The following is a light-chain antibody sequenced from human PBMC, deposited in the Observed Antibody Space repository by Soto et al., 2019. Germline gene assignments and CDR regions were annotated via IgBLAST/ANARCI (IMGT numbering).Light chain of an antibody. V-gene: IGKV3D-15*01. CDR3: QLYNSWPIR. J-gene: IGKJ5*01. CDR1: QSVSSN. CDR2: GAS. Sequence: IVMTQSPATLSVSPGERATLSCRASQSVSSNLAWYQQKPGQAPRLLIYGASTWGTGVPPRFTGSGSGTEFTLTICSLQSEDFAVYYCQLYNSWPIRFGQGTRLENK.